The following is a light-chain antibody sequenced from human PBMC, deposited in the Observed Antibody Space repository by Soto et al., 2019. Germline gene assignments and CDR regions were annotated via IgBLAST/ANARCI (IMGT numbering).Light chain of an antibody. CDR3: QQSYSTLEIT. V-gene: IGKV1-6*01. Sequence: AIQMTHAPSSLSSSLVDRVTITCRASQGIRNDLGWYQQKPGKAPKLLIYAASSLQSGVPSRFSGSGSGTDFTLTISSLQPEDFATYYCQQSYSTLEITFGQGTRLEIK. CDR1: QGIRND. J-gene: IGKJ5*01. CDR2: AAS.